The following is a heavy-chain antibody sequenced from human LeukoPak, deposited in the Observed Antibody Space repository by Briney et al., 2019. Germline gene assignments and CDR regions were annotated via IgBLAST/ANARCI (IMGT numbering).Heavy chain of an antibody. CDR3: VREGLECSGSSCQRAAFDY. Sequence: GGSLRLSCAASGFTFTTYWMHWVRQVPGKGLVWVARIKGDGRSTRHADSMKGRFTISRDNAKNTLYLQVNSLRAEDTAVYYCVREGLECSGSSCQRAAFDYWGQGTLVTVSS. J-gene: IGHJ4*02. CDR1: GFTFTTYW. V-gene: IGHV3-74*01. CDR2: IKGDGRST. D-gene: IGHD2-2*01.